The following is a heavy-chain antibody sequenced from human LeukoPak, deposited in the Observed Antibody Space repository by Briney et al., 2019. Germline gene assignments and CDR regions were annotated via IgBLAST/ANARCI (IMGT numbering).Heavy chain of an antibody. Sequence: ASVTVSCKASGYTFTSYGISWVRQAPGQGLEWMGWISAYNGNTNYAQKLQGRVTMTTDTSTSTAYMELRSLRSDDTAVYYCARDRGRAAAGTYDYWGQGTLVTVSS. CDR1: GYTFTSYG. CDR3: ARDRGRAAAGTYDY. D-gene: IGHD6-13*01. V-gene: IGHV1-18*01. J-gene: IGHJ4*02. CDR2: ISAYNGNT.